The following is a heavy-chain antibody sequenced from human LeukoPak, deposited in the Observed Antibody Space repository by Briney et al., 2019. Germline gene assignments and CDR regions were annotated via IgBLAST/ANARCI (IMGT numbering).Heavy chain of an antibody. D-gene: IGHD3-9*01. CDR2: ISAYNGDT. V-gene: IGHV1-18*01. Sequence: ASVKVSCKASGYTFTNYFITWVRQAPGQGLEWMGWISAYNGDTNYGQKLQGRVTMTTDTSTRTAYMELRSLTSDDTAVYYCARGGLRRSRSFDRIDYWGQGTLVTVSS. CDR1: GYTFTNYF. CDR3: ARGGLRRSRSFDRIDY. J-gene: IGHJ4*02.